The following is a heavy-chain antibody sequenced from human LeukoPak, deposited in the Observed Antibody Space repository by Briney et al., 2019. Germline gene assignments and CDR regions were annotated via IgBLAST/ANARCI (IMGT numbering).Heavy chain of an antibody. CDR1: GYTFATYF. CDR3: ARPTYCGSNCYFNFDY. Sequence: GGSVKVSCETSGYTFATYFMHWVRQAPGQGLEWMGYIKPNSGVTNYAQKFRGRVTMTWDTSISTAYIELSGLTSDDTAIYYCARPTYCGSNCYFNFDYWGQGTLVTVSS. CDR2: IKPNSGVT. D-gene: IGHD2-21*02. V-gene: IGHV1-2*02. J-gene: IGHJ4*02.